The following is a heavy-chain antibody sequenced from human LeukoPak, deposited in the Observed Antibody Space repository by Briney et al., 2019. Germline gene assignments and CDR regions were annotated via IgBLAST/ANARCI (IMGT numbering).Heavy chain of an antibody. CDR2: INQDGSEK. CDR3: ARVFNFWSGYYRYS. CDR1: GFSFSSYW. J-gene: IGHJ4*02. Sequence: PGGSLRLSCAACGFSFSSYWMSWVRQAPGKGLDWVANINQDGSEKYYVYSVKGRFIASRDNAKNSLYLQMNSLRAEDTAVYYCARVFNFWSGYYRYSWGEGTLVTVSS. D-gene: IGHD3-3*01. V-gene: IGHV3-7*04.